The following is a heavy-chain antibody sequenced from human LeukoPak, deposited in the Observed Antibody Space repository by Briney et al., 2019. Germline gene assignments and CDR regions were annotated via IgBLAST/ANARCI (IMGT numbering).Heavy chain of an antibody. D-gene: IGHD3-3*01. CDR2: VSANGGST. CDR3: AKGGIFGVVTEDWFDP. CDR1: GFIFSIYA. J-gene: IGHJ5*02. V-gene: IGHV3-64*04. Sequence: GGSLRLSCSGSGFIFSIYAIHWVRQAPGKGLEYVSGVSANGGSTNYAESVKGRFTISRDNSKNTLYLQMNSLRAEDTAVYYCAKGGIFGVVTEDWFDPWGQGTLVTVSS.